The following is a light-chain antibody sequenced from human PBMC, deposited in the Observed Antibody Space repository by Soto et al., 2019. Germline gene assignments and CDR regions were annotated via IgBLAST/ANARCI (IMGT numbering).Light chain of an antibody. CDR3: QQTYSTPPT. J-gene: IGKJ1*01. Sequence: DIQMTQSPSSLSASVGDRVTITCRASQSISSYLNWYQQKPGKAPKLLIYAASSLQSGVPSRFSGSGSGTDFTLTISSLQPEDFAIYYCQQTYSTPPTFGQGTKVEIK. V-gene: IGKV1-39*01. CDR2: AAS. CDR1: QSISSY.